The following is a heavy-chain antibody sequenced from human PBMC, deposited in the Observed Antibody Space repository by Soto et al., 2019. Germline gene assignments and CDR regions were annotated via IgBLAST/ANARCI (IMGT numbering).Heavy chain of an antibody. V-gene: IGHV1-69*01. Sequence: QVQLVQSGAEVKKPGSSVKVSCKASGGTFSIYTISWVRQAPGQGLEWMGGSANSAQKFQGRLTVTADESTSTVYLELGRLTSGATAVNYWAREGPPDIAWSPPGARGPLVSVSS. J-gene: IGHJ5*02. CDR3: AREGPPDIAWSPP. CDR1: GGTFSIYT. CDR2: GSA. D-gene: IGHD2-15*01.